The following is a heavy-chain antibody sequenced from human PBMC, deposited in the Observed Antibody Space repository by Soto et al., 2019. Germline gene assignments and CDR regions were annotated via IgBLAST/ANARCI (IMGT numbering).Heavy chain of an antibody. CDR1: GFTFSSYA. J-gene: IGHJ4*02. Sequence: GGSLRLSCAASGFTFSSYAMHWVRQAPGKGLEWVAVISYDGSNKYYADSVKGRFTISRDNSKNTLYLQMNSLRAEDTAVYYCARVERSSSAPLDYWGQGTLVTVSS. V-gene: IGHV3-30-3*01. CDR2: ISYDGSNK. D-gene: IGHD6-6*01. CDR3: ARVERSSSAPLDY.